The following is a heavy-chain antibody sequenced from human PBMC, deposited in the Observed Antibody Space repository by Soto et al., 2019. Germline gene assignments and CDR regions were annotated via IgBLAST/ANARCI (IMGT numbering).Heavy chain of an antibody. CDR2: IWDDGSNK. Sequence: QVQLVESGGGVVQPGRSLRLSCAASGFTFSSYGMHWVRQAPGKGLEWVAVIWDDGSNKYYADSVKGRFTISRDNSKNTLYLQMYSLGAEDTAVYYCARGVWGHSSVYPKRDACDIWGQGTMINVSS. CDR3: ARGVWGHSSVYPKRDACDI. CDR1: GFTFSSYG. V-gene: IGHV3-33*01. J-gene: IGHJ3*02. D-gene: IGHD3-22*01.